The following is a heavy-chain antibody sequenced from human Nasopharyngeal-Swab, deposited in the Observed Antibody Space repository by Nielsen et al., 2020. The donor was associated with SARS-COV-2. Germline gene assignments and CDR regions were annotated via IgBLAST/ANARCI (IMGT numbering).Heavy chain of an antibody. J-gene: IGHJ3*01. V-gene: IGHV3-30*18. D-gene: IGHD3-16*01. CDR1: GFTFSNYG. CDR3: AKAFGEDQLAEDAFDA. CDR2: ISYDGNIK. Sequence: GGSLRLSCAASGFTFSNYGMHWVRQAPGKGLEWVAVISYDGNIKSYADSVRGRFLISRDNSHNTLYLQMSRLRTEDWAVYYCAKAFGEDQLAEDAFDAWGQGTMVTVSS.